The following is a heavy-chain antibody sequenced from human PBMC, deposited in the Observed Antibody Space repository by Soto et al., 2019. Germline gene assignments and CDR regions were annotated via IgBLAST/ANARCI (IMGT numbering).Heavy chain of an antibody. J-gene: IGHJ4*02. CDR2: INAGNGNT. V-gene: IGHV1-3*01. D-gene: IGHD3-10*01. Sequence: ASVKVSCKASGYTFTSYAMHWVRQAPGQRLEWMGWINAGNGNTKYSQKFQGRVTITRDTSASTAYMELSSLRSEDTAVYYCARAAMVRGVSLSYWGQGTLVTVSS. CDR1: GYTFTSYA. CDR3: ARAAMVRGVSLSY.